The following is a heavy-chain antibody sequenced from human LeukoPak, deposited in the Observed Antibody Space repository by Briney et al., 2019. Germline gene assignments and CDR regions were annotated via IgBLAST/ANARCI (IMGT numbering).Heavy chain of an antibody. CDR2: ISYDGSNK. V-gene: IGHV3-30*07. CDR1: GFTVSSYA. J-gene: IGHJ6*03. CDR3: ARRIRGGDRDYHYYYRDV. Sequence: GGSLRLSCAAAGFTVSSYAMRWVRQAPGKGPEWVALISYDGSNKYYADSRDGRFTIARDNNKNSLCQQTDSLAAEDTAVYYCARRIRGGDRDYHYYYRDVWGKGTTVTVSS. D-gene: IGHD2-21*01.